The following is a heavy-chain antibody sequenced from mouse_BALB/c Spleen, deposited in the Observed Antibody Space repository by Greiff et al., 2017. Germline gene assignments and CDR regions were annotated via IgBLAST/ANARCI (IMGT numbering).Heavy chain of an antibody. CDR1: GFSLTSYG. CDR2: IWSGGST. V-gene: IGHV2-2*02. J-gene: IGHJ2*01. Sequence: VKLVESGPGLVQPSQSLSITCTVSGFSLTSYGVHWVRQSPGKGLEWLGVIWSGGSTDYNAAFISRLSISKDNSKSQVFFKMNSLQANDTAIYYCARTVLRGYFDYWGQGTTLTVSS. D-gene: IGHD1-1*01. CDR3: ARTVLRGYFDY.